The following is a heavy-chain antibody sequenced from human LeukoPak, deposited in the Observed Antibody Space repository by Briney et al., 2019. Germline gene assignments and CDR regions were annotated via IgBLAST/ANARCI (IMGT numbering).Heavy chain of an antibody. CDR3: ARGPHDYGDYEDAFDI. J-gene: IGHJ3*02. CDR2: INHSGST. V-gene: IGHV4-34*01. D-gene: IGHD4-17*01. CDR1: GGSFSGYY. Sequence: PSETLSLTCAVYGGSFSGYYWSWIRQPPGKGLEWIGEINHSGSTNYNPSLKSRVTISVDTSKNQFPLKLSSVTAADTAVYYCARGPHDYGDYEDAFDIWGQGTMVTVSS.